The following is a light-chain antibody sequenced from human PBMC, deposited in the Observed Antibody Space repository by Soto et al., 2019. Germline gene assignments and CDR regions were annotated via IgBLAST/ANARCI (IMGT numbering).Light chain of an antibody. CDR2: AAS. Sequence: IQLTQSPSSLSASVGDRVTITCRASQGISSYLACYQQKPGKAPKLLIYAASTLQSGVPSRFSGSGSGTDFTLTISSLQPEDFATYYCPQLNSYPPFTFGPGTKVDIK. CDR1: QGISSY. V-gene: IGKV1-9*01. J-gene: IGKJ3*01. CDR3: PQLNSYPPFT.